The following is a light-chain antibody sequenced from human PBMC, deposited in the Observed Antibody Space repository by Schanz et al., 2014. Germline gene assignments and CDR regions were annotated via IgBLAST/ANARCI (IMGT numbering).Light chain of an antibody. J-gene: IGLJ3*02. CDR2: EVS. V-gene: IGLV2-11*01. CDR1: SSDVGAYNY. Sequence: QSALTQPRSVSGSPGQSVTISCTGTSSDVGAYNYVSWYQQHPGKAPKLMIYEVSKRPSGVPDRFSGSKSGNTASLTVSGLQAEDEADYYCSSYAGNNIWVFGGGTKLTVL. CDR3: SSYAGNNIWV.